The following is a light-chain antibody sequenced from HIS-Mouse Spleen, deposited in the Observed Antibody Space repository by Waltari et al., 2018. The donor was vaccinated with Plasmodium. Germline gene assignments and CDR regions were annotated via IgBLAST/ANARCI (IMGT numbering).Light chain of an antibody. CDR1: SSNIGAGYD. J-gene: IGLJ3*02. CDR2: GNS. V-gene: IGLV1-40*01. CDR3: QSYDSSLSGRV. Sequence: QSVLTQPPSVSGAPGQRVTISCTGSSSNIGAGYDVHWYQQLPGTAPNLRISGNSNRPSGVPDRVAGSKSGTSAALGITGLQAEDEADYYCQSYDSSLSGRVFGGGTKLTVL.